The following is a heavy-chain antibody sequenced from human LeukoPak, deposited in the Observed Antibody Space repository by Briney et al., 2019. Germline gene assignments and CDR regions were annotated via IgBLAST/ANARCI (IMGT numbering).Heavy chain of an antibody. CDR1: GGSISSGGYS. CDR2: IYYSGST. J-gene: IGHJ4*02. V-gene: IGHV4-30-4*07. Sequence: PSETLSLTCAVSGGSISSGGYSWSWIRQPPGKGLEWIGYIYYSGSTYYNPSLKSRVTISVDTSKNQFSLKLSSVTAADTAVYYCARSAGYSSGWSRFSSDYWGQGTLVTVSS. CDR3: ARSAGYSSGWSRFSSDY. D-gene: IGHD6-19*01.